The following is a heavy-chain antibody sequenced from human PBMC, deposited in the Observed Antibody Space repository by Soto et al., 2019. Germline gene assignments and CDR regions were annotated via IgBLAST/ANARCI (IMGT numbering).Heavy chain of an antibody. Sequence: LEILSLTCTVSGGSIISYYWSWIRQPPGKGLEWIGYIYYSGSTNYNPSLKSRVTISVDTSKNQFSLKLSSVTAADTAVYYCARYDSSGYYWPYYYYGMDVWGQGTTVTVSS. CDR2: IYYSGST. CDR3: ARYDSSGYYWPYYYYGMDV. V-gene: IGHV4-59*01. J-gene: IGHJ6*02. D-gene: IGHD3-22*01. CDR1: GGSIISYY.